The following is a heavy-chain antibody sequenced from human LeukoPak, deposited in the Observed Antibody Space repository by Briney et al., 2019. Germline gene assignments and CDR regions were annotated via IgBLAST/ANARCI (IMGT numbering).Heavy chain of an antibody. CDR2: INGNGGST. D-gene: IGHD1-26*01. Sequence: GGSLRLSCVVSGLSFSTSAMSWVRQAPGKRPEWVSVINGNGGSTEYADSVKGRFTVSRDNSKNTLYLQMNSLRAEDTAVYYCARGPWGGSYYKRAPYYMDVWGKGTTVTVSS. CDR1: GLSFSTSA. V-gene: IGHV3-23*01. CDR3: ARGPWGGSYYKRAPYYMDV. J-gene: IGHJ6*03.